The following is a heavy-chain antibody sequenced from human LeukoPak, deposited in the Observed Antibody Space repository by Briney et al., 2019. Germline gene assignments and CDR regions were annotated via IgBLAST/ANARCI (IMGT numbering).Heavy chain of an antibody. Sequence: SETLSLTCTVSGASVSSDNLYWSWIRQPAGKGLEWIGRIYTTGSTNYNPSLKSRVTISVDTSKNQFSLKLSSVTAADTAVYYCATALSGXGYXXDXXAQGXXXXV. CDR1: GASVSSDNLY. J-gene: IGHJ4*02. CDR2: IYTTGST. V-gene: IGHV4-61*02. CDR3: ATALSGXGYXXDX.